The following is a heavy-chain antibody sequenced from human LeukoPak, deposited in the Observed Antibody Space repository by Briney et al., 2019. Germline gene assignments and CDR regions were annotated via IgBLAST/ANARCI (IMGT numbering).Heavy chain of an antibody. V-gene: IGHV1-18*01. Sequence: ASVKVSCKASGYTFTSYGISWVRQAPGQGLEWMEWISTYKRNINYAHKLQGRVTMTTDTSTSTAYMELRSLRSDDTAVYYCARDSDSSGYYFDSWGQGTLVTVSS. CDR1: GYTFTSYG. D-gene: IGHD3-22*01. CDR2: ISTYKRNI. CDR3: ARDSDSSGYYFDS. J-gene: IGHJ4*02.